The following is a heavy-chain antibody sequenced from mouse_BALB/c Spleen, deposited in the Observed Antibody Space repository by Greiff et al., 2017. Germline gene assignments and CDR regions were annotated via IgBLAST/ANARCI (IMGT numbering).Heavy chain of an antibody. D-gene: IGHD4-1*01. CDR2: INPNNGGT. V-gene: IGHV1-18*01. CDR1: GYTFTDYN. CDR3: ARRGPGTRNFDY. J-gene: IGHJ2*01. Sequence: EVQLQESGPELVKPGASVKIPCKASGYTFTDYNMDWVKQSHGKSLEWIGDINPNNGGTIYNQKFKGKATLTVDKSSSTAYMELRSLTSEDTAVYYCARRGPGTRNFDYWGQGTTLTVSS.